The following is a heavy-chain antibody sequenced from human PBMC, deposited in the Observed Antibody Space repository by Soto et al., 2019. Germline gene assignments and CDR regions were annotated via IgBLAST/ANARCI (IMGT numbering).Heavy chain of an antibody. V-gene: IGHV3-21*01. J-gene: IGHJ3*02. Sequence: GGSLRLSCAASGFTFSSYSMNWVRQAPGKGLEWVSSISSSSSYIYYADSVKGRFTISRDNAKNSLYLQMNSLRAEDTAVYDCARDLDEAFWSGYRDAFDIWGQGTMVTVSS. CDR1: GFTFSSYS. CDR2: ISSSSSYI. D-gene: IGHD3-3*01. CDR3: ARDLDEAFWSGYRDAFDI.